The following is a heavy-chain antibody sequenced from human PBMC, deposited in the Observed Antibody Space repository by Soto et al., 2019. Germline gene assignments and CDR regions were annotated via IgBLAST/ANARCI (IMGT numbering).Heavy chain of an antibody. J-gene: IGHJ4*02. D-gene: IGHD3-10*01. CDR2: INPNNGNT. V-gene: IGHV1-18*01. Sequence: QVQLVQSGAEVKKPGASVKVSCKASGYTFTDNGVSWMRQAPGQGLVWMGWINPNNGNTRYAQNCQGRVTMTTDTSTSTPYVELRSLRSDDTAMYYCARSSISGMFYYYYWGQGELVTVSS. CDR3: ARSSISGMFYYYY. CDR1: GYTFTDNG.